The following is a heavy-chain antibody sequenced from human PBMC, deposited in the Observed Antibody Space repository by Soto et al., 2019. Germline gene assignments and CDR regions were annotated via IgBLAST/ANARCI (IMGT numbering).Heavy chain of an antibody. CDR3: ARDQDGSGKYYYYGMDV. CDR2: INPSGGST. J-gene: IGHJ6*02. D-gene: IGHD3-10*01. Sequence: GASVKVSCKASGYTFTSYYMHWVRQAPGQGLEWMGIINPSGGSTSYAQKFQGRVTITRDTSTSTVYMELSSLRSEDTAVYYCARDQDGSGKYYYYGMDVWGQGTTVTVSS. V-gene: IGHV1-46*01. CDR1: GYTFTSYY.